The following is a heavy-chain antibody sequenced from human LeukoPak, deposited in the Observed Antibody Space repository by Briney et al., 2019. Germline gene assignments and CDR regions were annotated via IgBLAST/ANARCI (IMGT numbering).Heavy chain of an antibody. Sequence: GASVKVSCKVSGYTLTELSMHWVRQAPGKGLEWMGGFDPEDGETIYAQKFQGRVTMTEDTSTDTAYMELSSLRSEDTAVYYCATVWIAVAGTWSDPWGQGTLVTVSS. CDR1: GYTLTELS. V-gene: IGHV1-24*01. J-gene: IGHJ5*02. CDR3: ATVWIAVAGTWSDP. CDR2: FDPEDGET. D-gene: IGHD6-19*01.